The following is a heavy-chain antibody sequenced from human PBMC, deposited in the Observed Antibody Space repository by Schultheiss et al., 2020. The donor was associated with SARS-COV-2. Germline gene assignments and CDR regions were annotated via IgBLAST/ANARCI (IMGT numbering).Heavy chain of an antibody. CDR2: ISSSSSYI. Sequence: GGSLRLSCAASGFTFSSYWMHWVRQAPGKGLVWVSSISSSSSYIFYADSVKGRFTISRDNSKNTLYLQMNSLRAEDTAVYYCARDMVTVPSYYYHYNGMDVWGQGTTVTVSS. D-gene: IGHD2-21*02. V-gene: IGHV3-21*01. J-gene: IGHJ6*02. CDR3: ARDMVTVPSYYYHYNGMDV. CDR1: GFTFSSYW.